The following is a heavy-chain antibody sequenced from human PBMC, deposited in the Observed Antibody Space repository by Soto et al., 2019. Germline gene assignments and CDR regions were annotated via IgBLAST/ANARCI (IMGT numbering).Heavy chain of an antibody. CDR2: INPNSGGT. D-gene: IGHD6-19*01. CDR1: GYTFTGYY. V-gene: IGHV1-2*02. CDR3: ARALVAVAGVGLQGLFDY. J-gene: IGHJ4*02. Sequence: ASVKVSCKATGYTFTGYYMHWVRQAPGQGLEWMGWINPNSGGTNYAQKFQGRVTMTRDTSISTAYMELSRLRSDDTAVYYCARALVAVAGVGLQGLFDYWDQATLVTVSS.